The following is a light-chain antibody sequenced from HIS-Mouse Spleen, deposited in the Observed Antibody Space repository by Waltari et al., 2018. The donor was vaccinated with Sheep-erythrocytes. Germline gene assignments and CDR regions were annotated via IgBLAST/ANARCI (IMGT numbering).Light chain of an antibody. CDR1: SSDVGSYNL. Sequence: QSALTQPASVSGSPGQSITISCTGTSSDVGSYNLVSWYQQHPGKAPKLMIYEGSKRPSGVSNRFSDSKSGSTASLTIAGLQAEDEADYYCCSYAGSSTYVFGTGTKVTVL. CDR3: CSYAGSSTYV. J-gene: IGLJ1*01. V-gene: IGLV2-23*01. CDR2: EGS.